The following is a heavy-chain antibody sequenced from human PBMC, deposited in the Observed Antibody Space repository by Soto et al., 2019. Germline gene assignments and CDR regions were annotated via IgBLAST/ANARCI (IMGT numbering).Heavy chain of an antibody. CDR3: ASRGDYTFDY. V-gene: IGHV4-34*01. CDR2: INHSGST. CDR1: GGSFSGYY. D-gene: IGHD4-17*01. Sequence: SETLSLTCAVYGGSFSGYYWSWIRQPPGKGLEWIGEINHSGSTNYNPSLKSRVTISVDTSKNQFSLKLSSVTAADTAVYYCASRGDYTFDYWGQGTLVTVSS. J-gene: IGHJ4*02.